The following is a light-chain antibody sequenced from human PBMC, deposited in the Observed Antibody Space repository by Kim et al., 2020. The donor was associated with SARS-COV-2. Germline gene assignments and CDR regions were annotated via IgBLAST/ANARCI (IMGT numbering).Light chain of an antibody. CDR2: DAS. CDR1: QCINHY. Sequence: ASVGDSVTCTCRARQCINHYLVWYQQTPGKAPSLLIYDASTVRSGVPSRFSGSGSGTEFTLTISSLQPDDLATYFCQQYKSYVWTFGRGTKVEIK. CDR3: QQYKSYVWT. J-gene: IGKJ1*01. V-gene: IGKV1-5*01.